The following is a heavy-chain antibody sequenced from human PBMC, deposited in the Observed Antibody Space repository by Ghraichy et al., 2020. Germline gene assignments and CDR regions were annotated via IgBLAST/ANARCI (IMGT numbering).Heavy chain of an antibody. V-gene: IGHV3-9*01. J-gene: IGHJ5*02. Sequence: LSLTCAASGFTFDDYAMHWVRQAPGKGLEWVSGISWNSGSIGYADSVKGRFTISRDNAKNSLYLQMNSLRAEDTALYYCAKGHCSSTSCPFDPWGQGTLVTVSS. CDR1: GFTFDDYA. CDR3: AKGHCSSTSCPFDP. D-gene: IGHD2-2*01. CDR2: ISWNSGSI.